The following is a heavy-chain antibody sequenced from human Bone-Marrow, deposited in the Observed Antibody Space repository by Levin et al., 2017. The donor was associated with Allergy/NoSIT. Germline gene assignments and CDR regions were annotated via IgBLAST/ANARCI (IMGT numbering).Heavy chain of an antibody. CDR2: IYHTGTT. D-gene: IGHD3-22*01. J-gene: IGHJ4*02. CDR1: GAAISDNNR. V-gene: IGHV4-4*01. CDR3: ARSPTDFGSGYLFDS. Sequence: GSLRLSCTVSGAAISDNNRWAWVRQPPGKGLEWIGEIYHTGTTYYNPSLKSRITISVDKSKESFILNLYSVTAADTAVYFCARSPTDFGSGYLFDSWGQGTVVTVSS.